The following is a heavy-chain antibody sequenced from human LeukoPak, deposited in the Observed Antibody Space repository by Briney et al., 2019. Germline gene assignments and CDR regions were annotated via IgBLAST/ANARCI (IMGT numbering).Heavy chain of an antibody. Sequence: PSETLSLTCTVSGYSISSGYYWAWIRQPPGKGLEWIGSIYHSGSTYHNPSLKSRVTISVDTSKNQFSLKLSSVTAADTAVYYCARDARVQKWFGELLKTTTYYFDYWGQGTLVTVSS. CDR3: ARDARVQKWFGELLKTTTYYFDY. J-gene: IGHJ4*02. V-gene: IGHV4-38-2*02. CDR2: IYHSGST. D-gene: IGHD3-10*01. CDR1: GYSISSGYY.